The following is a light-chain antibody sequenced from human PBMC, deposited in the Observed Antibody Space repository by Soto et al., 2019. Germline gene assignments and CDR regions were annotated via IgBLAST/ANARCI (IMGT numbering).Light chain of an antibody. Sequence: DIQMTQSPSTLSASVGDRVTITCRASQSISSWLAWYQQKPGKAPKLLIYDASSLESGVPSRFSGSVSGTEFTLTISSLQPDDFATYYCQQYNSYPTFGQGTKVDIK. V-gene: IGKV1-5*01. CDR2: DAS. J-gene: IGKJ1*01. CDR1: QSISSW. CDR3: QQYNSYPT.